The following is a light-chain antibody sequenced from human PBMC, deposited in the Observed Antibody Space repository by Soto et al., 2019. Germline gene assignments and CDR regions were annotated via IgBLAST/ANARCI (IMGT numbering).Light chain of an antibody. CDR3: QQYYFYST. Sequence: DIQMTQSPSTLSASVGDRVTITCRASQSISNWLTWYQQKPGKAPKLLIYKASTLESGVPSRFSGSGSGTELTLTISSLQPDDFATYYCQQYYFYSTFGQGTRVEIK. CDR2: KAS. J-gene: IGKJ1*01. V-gene: IGKV1-5*03. CDR1: QSISNW.